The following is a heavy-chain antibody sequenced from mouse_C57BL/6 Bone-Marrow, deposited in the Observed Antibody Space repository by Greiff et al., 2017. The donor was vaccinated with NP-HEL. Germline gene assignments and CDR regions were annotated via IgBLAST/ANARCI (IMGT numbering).Heavy chain of an antibody. CDR2: IRNKANGYTT. J-gene: IGHJ4*01. D-gene: IGHD2-4*01. Sequence: EVKLVESGGGLVQPGGSLSLSCAASGFTITDYYMSWVRQPPGKALEWLVFIRNKANGYTTEYSASVKGRFTISRDNSQSILYLQMNALRAEDSATYYCARSIYYDYADDPFYAMDYWGQGTSVTVSS. V-gene: IGHV7-3*01. CDR3: ARSIYYDYADDPFYAMDY. CDR1: GFTITDYY.